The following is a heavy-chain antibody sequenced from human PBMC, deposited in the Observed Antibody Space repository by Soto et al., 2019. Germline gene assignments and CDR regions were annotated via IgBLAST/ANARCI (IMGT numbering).Heavy chain of an antibody. CDR3: AAGPYHGSGSNRYYYYYYGMDV. J-gene: IGHJ6*02. Sequence: SGQGSCKASAFTFSSSAVHWVRQSRGQRLEWIGWIVVGSGNTNYAQKFQERVTITRDMSTSTAYMELSSLRSEDTAVYYCAAGPYHGSGSNRYYYYYYGMDVWGQGTTVTVSS. D-gene: IGHD3-10*01. CDR2: IVVGSGNT. V-gene: IGHV1-58*01. CDR1: AFTFSSSA.